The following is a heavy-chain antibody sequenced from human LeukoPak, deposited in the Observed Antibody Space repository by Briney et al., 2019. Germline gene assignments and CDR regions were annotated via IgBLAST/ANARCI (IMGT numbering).Heavy chain of an antibody. CDR1: GGSISSSNW. V-gene: IGHV4-4*02. D-gene: IGHD2-2*01. CDR3: VSLSVVPAAPRFFGY. Sequence: PSETLSLTCTVSGGSISSSNWWSWVRQPPGKGLEWIGEIYHSGSTNYNPSLKSRVTISVDKSKNQFSLKLSSVTAADTAVYYCVSLSVVPAAPRFFGYWGQGTLVTVSS. J-gene: IGHJ4*02. CDR2: IYHSGST.